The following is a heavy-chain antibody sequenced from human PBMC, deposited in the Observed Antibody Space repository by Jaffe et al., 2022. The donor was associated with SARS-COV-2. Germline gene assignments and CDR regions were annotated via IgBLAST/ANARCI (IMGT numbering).Heavy chain of an antibody. CDR3: ARQGELLLGGPYNWFDP. J-gene: IGHJ5*02. Sequence: QLQLQESGPGLVKPSETLSLTCTVSGGSISSSSYYWGWIRQPPGKGLEWIGSIYYSGSTYYNPSLKSRVTISVDTSKNQFSLKLSSVTAADTAVYYCARQGELLLGGPYNWFDPWGQGTLVTVSS. V-gene: IGHV4-39*01. CDR2: IYYSGST. CDR1: GGSISSSSYY. D-gene: IGHD2-15*01.